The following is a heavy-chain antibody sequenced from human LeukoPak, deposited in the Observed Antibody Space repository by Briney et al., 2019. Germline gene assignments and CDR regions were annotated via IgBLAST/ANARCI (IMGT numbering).Heavy chain of an antibody. J-gene: IGHJ6*02. V-gene: IGHV1-46*01. CDR2: INPSGGST. Sequence: VASVKVSCKASGYTFTSYYIHWVRQAPGQGLEWMGIINPSGGSTSYAQKFQGRVTMTRDTSTSTVYMELSSLRSEDTAVYYCARAPRAARPSYYYYGMDVWGQGTTVTVSS. D-gene: IGHD6-6*01. CDR3: ARAPRAARPSYYYYGMDV. CDR1: GYTFTSYY.